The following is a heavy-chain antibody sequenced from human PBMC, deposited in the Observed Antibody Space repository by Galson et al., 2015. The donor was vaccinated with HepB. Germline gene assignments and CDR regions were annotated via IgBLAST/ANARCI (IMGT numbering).Heavy chain of an antibody. J-gene: IGHJ3*02. V-gene: IGHV3-23*01. CDR1: GFSLSAYS. CDR3: ARPKWATVIAFDI. D-gene: IGHD4-17*01. CDR2: IGGSGITT. Sequence: SLRLSCAVSGFSLSAYSMNWVRQAPGKGLEWVSGIGGSGITTYYADSVKGRFTIFKDNSKNTLYLQMNSLRAEDTAVYYCARPKWATVIAFDIWGQGTMATVSS.